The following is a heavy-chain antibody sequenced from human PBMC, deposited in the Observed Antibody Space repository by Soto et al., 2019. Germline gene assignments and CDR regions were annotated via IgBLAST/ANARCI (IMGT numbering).Heavy chain of an antibody. CDR1: GFSLSTTGMC. D-gene: IGHD5-18*01. V-gene: IGHV2-70*01. CDR2: IDWADDK. CDR3: SRAVGGFTYGYPDY. Sequence: SGPTLVNPTQTLTLTCTFSGFSLSTTGMCVSWIRQPPGKALEWLALIDWADDKYYSTSLKTRLTISKDTSKNQVVLTMTNVEPVDTATYFCSRAVGGFTYGYPDYWGQGALVTVSS. J-gene: IGHJ4*02.